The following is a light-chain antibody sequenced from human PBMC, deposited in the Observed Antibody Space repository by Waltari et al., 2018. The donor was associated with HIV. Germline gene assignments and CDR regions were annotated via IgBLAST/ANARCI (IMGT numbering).Light chain of an antibody. V-gene: IGLV6-57*04. J-gene: IGLJ2*01. CDR1: SGTIDSNS. CDR2: EDT. CDR3: QSYDTTNHLI. Sequence: FMLTQPHSMSASPGTTVTISCTRSSGTIDSNSVQWYHQRPGGAPTTVVFEDTQSPSGVHERFSGSIDISSNSASLTSSGLKTEDEADYYCQSYDTTNHLIFGGGTKVTVL.